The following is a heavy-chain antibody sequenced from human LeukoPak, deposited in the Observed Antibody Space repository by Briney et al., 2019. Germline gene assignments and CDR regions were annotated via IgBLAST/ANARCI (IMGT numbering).Heavy chain of an antibody. D-gene: IGHD2-2*01. Sequence: GGSLRLSCTASGFTFSSYAMSWVRQAPGKGLEWVSAISGSSGSTYYADSVKGRFTISRDNSKNTLYLQMNSLRAEDTAVYYCAKLKVLVVPAATDYWGQGTLVTVSS. CDR1: GFTFSSYA. CDR3: AKLKVLVVPAATDY. CDR2: ISGSSGST. J-gene: IGHJ4*02. V-gene: IGHV3-23*01.